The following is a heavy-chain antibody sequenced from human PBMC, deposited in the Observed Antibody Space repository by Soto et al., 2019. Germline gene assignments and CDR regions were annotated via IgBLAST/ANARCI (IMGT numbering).Heavy chain of an antibody. CDR2: IYYSGST. J-gene: IGHJ4*02. D-gene: IGHD3-10*01. Sequence: SETLCLTCTVSGGSISSYYWSWIRQPPGKGLEWIGYIYYSGSTNYNPSLKSRVTISVDTSKNQFSLKLSSVTAADTAVYYCARLRDGLHHYFDYWGQGTLVTVSS. CDR3: ARLRDGLHHYFDY. CDR1: GGSISSYY. V-gene: IGHV4-59*08.